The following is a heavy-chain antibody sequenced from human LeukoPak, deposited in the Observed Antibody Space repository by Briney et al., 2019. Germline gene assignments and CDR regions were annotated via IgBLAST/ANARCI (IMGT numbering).Heavy chain of an antibody. V-gene: IGHV1-2*02. Sequence: ASVKVSCKAPGYTFTGYYMHWVRQAPGQGLEWMGWINPNSGGTNYAQKFQGRVTMTRDTSISTAYMELSRLRSDDTAVYYCASILGSGSYRDYWGQGTLVTVSS. CDR1: GYTFTGYY. J-gene: IGHJ4*02. CDR2: INPNSGGT. CDR3: ASILGSGSYRDY. D-gene: IGHD3-10*01.